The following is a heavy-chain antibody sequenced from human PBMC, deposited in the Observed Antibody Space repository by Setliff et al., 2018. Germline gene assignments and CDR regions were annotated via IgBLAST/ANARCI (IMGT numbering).Heavy chain of an antibody. CDR2: IKQDGSEK. J-gene: IGHJ4*02. V-gene: IGHV3-7*01. D-gene: IGHD6-19*01. CDR1: GFTFSSYW. Sequence: PGGSLRLSCAASGFTFSSYWMSWARQAPGKGLEWVANIKQDGSEKYYVDSVKGRFTISRDNAKNSLYLQMNSLRAEDTAVYYCAKAGSGWYGLGDYWGQGTLVTVSS. CDR3: AKAGSGWYGLGDY.